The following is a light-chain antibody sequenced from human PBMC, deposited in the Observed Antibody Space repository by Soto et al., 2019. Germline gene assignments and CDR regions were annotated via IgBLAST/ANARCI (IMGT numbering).Light chain of an antibody. CDR1: QSLLHSNGYNY. CDR3: MQALQTLWT. Sequence: DLVMTQSPLSLPVTPGEPASISCRSSQSLLHSNGYNYLDWYLQKPGQSPQLLIYLGSNRASGVPDRFSSSGSGKEFTLKISRVEAEDVGVYYCMQALQTLWTFGQGTKVEIK. V-gene: IGKV2-28*01. CDR2: LGS. J-gene: IGKJ1*01.